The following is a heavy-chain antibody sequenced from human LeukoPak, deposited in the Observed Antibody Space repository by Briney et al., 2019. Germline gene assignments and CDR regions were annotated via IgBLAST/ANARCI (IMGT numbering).Heavy chain of an antibody. V-gene: IGHV4-39*06. D-gene: IGHD5-24*01. Sequence: TPSETLSLTCTVSGGSISSSSYYWGWIRQPPGKGLEWIGNIFSSGTTKYNPSLKSRVTMLIDTSKNQFPLKLSSVTAADTAVYFCARAVPVTMTDPFDRWGLGTMVTVSS. CDR3: ARAVPVTMTDPFDR. J-gene: IGHJ3*01. CDR2: IFSSGTT. CDR1: GGSISSSSYY.